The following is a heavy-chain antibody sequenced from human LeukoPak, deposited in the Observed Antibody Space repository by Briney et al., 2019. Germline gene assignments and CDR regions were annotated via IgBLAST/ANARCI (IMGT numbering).Heavy chain of an antibody. CDR2: INHSGST. CDR3: ASSGMQLARSKSPDY. J-gene: IGHJ4*02. CDR1: GGSFSGYY. Sequence: SETLSLTCAVYGGSFSGYYWSWIRQPPGKGLEWIGEINHSGSTNYNPSLKSRVTISVDTSKNQFSLKLSSVTAADTAVYYCASSGMQLARSKSPDYWGQGTLVTVSS. V-gene: IGHV4-34*01. D-gene: IGHD6-6*01.